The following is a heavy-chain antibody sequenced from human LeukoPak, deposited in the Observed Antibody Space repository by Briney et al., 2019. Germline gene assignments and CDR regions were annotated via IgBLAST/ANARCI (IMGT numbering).Heavy chain of an antibody. CDR1: GFTFSSYA. D-gene: IGHD6-6*01. CDR2: ISGSGGST. Sequence: GGSLRLSCAASGFTFSSYAMSWVRQAPGKGLEWVSAISGSGGSTYYADSVKGRFTISRDNSKNTLYLQMNSLRAEDTAVYYCAKDQAESQLALRGIDFDYWGQGTLVTVSS. J-gene: IGHJ4*02. CDR3: AKDQAESQLALRGIDFDY. V-gene: IGHV3-23*01.